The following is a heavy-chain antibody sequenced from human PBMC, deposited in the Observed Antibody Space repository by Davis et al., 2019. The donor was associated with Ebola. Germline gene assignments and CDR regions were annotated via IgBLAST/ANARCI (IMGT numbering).Heavy chain of an antibody. Sequence: AASVKVSCKASGYTFTNYGITWVRQVPGQGFEWMGWISPYNGNTNYAQKVQGRLTMTTDTSTSTAFMELRSLRSDETAVYYCARCNYDFWSGIGAGYYGMDVWGQGTTVTVSS. D-gene: IGHD3-3*01. CDR3: ARCNYDFWSGIGAGYYGMDV. CDR2: ISPYNGNT. V-gene: IGHV1-18*01. J-gene: IGHJ6*02. CDR1: GYTFTNYG.